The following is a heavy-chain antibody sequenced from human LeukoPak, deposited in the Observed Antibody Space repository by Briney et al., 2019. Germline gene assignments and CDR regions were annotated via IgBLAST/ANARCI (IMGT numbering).Heavy chain of an antibody. Sequence: SETLSLTCTVSGYSISSGYYWGWIRQPPGKGLEWIGSIYHSGSTYYNPSLKSRVTISVDTSKNQFSLKLSSVTAADTAVYYCARGFDDSSGYYHDAFDIWGQGTMVTVSS. D-gene: IGHD3-22*01. CDR1: GYSISSGYY. J-gene: IGHJ3*02. CDR3: ARGFDDSSGYYHDAFDI. CDR2: IYHSGST. V-gene: IGHV4-38-2*02.